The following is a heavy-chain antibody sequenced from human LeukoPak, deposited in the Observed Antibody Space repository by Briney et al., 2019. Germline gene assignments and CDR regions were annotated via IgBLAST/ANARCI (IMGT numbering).Heavy chain of an antibody. CDR1: GYTFTGYY. V-gene: IGHV1-2*02. J-gene: IGHJ4*02. D-gene: IGHD3-9*01. CDR2: INPNSGGT. Sequence: ASVKVSCKASGYTFTGYYMHWVRQAPGQGLEWMGWINPNSGGTNYAQKFQGRVTMTRDTSISTAYMELSRLRSDDTAVYYCAREFAYYDILTGYSTRQYYFDYWGQGTLVTVSS. CDR3: AREFAYYDILTGYSTRQYYFDY.